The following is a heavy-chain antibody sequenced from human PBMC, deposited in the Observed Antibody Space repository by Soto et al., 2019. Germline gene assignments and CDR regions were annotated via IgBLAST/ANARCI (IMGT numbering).Heavy chain of an antibody. V-gene: IGHV3-33*01. CDR2: ILYDGSNK. Sequence: LSLSGAASGFTFSSYGMHWVRQAPVKGLEWVAVILYDGSNKYYADSVKGRFTISRDNSKNTLYLQMNSLRAEDTAVYYCTREGASGSYYRIYYYYYGMDVWGQGTTVTVYS. D-gene: IGHD3-10*01. CDR1: GFTFSSYG. CDR3: TREGASGSYYRIYYYYYGMDV. J-gene: IGHJ6*02.